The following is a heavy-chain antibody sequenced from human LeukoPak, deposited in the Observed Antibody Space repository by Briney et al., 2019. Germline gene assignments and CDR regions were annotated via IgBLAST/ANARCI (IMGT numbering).Heavy chain of an antibody. V-gene: IGHV4-59*01. CDR2: IYYSGST. D-gene: IGHD5-18*01. J-gene: IGHJ4*02. CDR1: GGSISSYY. Sequence: TSETLSLTCTVSGGSISSYYWSWIRQPPAQGLEWIGYIYYSGSTNYNPSLKSRVTISLDTSKNQFSLKLSSVTAADTAVYYCARIVPYNYGYVDYWGQGTLVTVSS. CDR3: ARIVPYNYGYVDY.